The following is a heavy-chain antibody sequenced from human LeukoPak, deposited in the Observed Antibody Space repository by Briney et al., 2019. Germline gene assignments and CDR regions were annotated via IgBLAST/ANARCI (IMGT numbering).Heavy chain of an antibody. CDR3: ARDRLTGDEDYFDY. Sequence: ASVKVSCKASGYTFTGYYMHWVRQAPGQGLEWMGWINPNSGGTNYAQKFQGRVTMTRDTSISTAYMELSRLRSDDTAVYYCARDRLTGDEDYFDYWGQGTLVTVSS. D-gene: IGHD7-27*01. J-gene: IGHJ4*02. CDR1: GYTFTGYY. CDR2: INPNSGGT. V-gene: IGHV1-2*02.